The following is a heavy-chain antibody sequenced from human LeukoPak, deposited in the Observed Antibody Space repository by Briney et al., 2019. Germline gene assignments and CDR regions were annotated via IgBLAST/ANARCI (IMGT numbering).Heavy chain of an antibody. CDR3: AKLFLGMDV. V-gene: IGHV3-23*01. D-gene: IGHD3-3*01. J-gene: IGHJ6*03. CDR2: ISGSGGYT. CDR1: GFTFSNYG. Sequence: PGGTLRLSCAASGFTFSNYGMSWVRQAPGKGLEWVSAISGSGGYTYYADSVKGRFTISRDNSENTLYLQMSSLRAEDTAVYYCAKLFLGMDVWGKGTTVTI.